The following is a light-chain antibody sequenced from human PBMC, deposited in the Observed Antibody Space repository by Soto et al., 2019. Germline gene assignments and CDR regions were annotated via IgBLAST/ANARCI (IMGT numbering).Light chain of an antibody. V-gene: IGKV3-15*01. CDR2: AAS. CDR1: QSVSSN. Sequence: EIVMTQSPANLSVSPGERATLSCRASQSVSSNLAWYQQKPGQAPRLLIYAASARATGIPARFSGSGSGTEFTLTISSLQSEDFAVYYCQQYSNWPPGTFGQGTKVEIK. CDR3: QQYSNWPPGT. J-gene: IGKJ1*01.